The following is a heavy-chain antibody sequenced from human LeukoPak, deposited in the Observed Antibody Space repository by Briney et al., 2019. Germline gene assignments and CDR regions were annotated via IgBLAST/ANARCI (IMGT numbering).Heavy chain of an antibody. V-gene: IGHV3-23*01. CDR3: ARDGWNVFFDY. CDR1: GFTFSSYA. D-gene: IGHD1-1*01. J-gene: IGHJ4*02. CDR2: VSGGGGTT. Sequence: GGSLRLSCAASGFTFSSYAMSWVRQAPGRGLEWVSSVSGGGGTTHHADSVKGRFTISRDNYKSTLYLQMNSLGAGDTAVYYCARDGWNVFFDYWGQGALVSVSS.